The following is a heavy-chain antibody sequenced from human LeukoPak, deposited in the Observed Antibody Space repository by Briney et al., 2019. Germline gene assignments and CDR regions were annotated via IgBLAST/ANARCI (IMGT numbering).Heavy chain of an antibody. V-gene: IGHV3-21*01. J-gene: IGHJ3*02. CDR1: GFTFSTYD. CDR2: ISSAGSYI. CDR3: ARAQGYSNAFDI. D-gene: IGHD5-18*01. Sequence: GGSLRLSCAASGFTFSTYDVNWVRQAPGKGLEWVSSISSAGSYIYSADSVKGRFTISRDNARNSLYLQMSRLRAEDTAVYYCARAQGYSNAFDIWGQGTMVTVSS.